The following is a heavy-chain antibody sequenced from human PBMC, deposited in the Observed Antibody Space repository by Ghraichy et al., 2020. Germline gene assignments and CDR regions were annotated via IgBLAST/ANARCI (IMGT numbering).Heavy chain of an antibody. D-gene: IGHD5/OR15-5a*01. CDR2: IYYSGST. CDR3: ARGSTHFDAFDI. J-gene: IGHJ3*02. Sequence: SQTLSLTCTVSGGSVSSGSYYWSWIRQPPGKGLEWIGYIYYSGSTNYNPSLKSRVTISVDTSKNQFSLKLSSVTAADTAVYYCARGSTHFDAFDIWGQGTMVTVSS. V-gene: IGHV4-61*01. CDR1: GGSVSSGSYY.